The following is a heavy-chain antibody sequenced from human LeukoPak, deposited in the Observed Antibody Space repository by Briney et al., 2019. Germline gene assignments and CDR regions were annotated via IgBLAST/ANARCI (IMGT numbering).Heavy chain of an antibody. V-gene: IGHV4-38-2*02. Sequence: SGTLSLTCTVSGYSISSGYYWGWIRQPPGKGLEWIGSIYHSGSTYYNPSLKSRATISVDTSKNQFSLKLSSVTAADTAVYYCARAEKYSSGWYENWFDPWGQGTLVTVSS. D-gene: IGHD6-19*01. CDR1: GYSISSGYY. J-gene: IGHJ5*02. CDR2: IYHSGST. CDR3: ARAEKYSSGWYENWFDP.